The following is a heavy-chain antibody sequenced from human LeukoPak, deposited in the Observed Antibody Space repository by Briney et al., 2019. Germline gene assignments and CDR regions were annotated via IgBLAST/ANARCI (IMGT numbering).Heavy chain of an antibody. D-gene: IGHD1-1*01. CDR3: AGDPSVGDNWYYYVDV. CDR2: ISRSSAAI. Sequence: GGSLRLSCAAAGLPLSSYAMSWVRQAPGKGLEWVAYISRSSAAIGYADSLKGRFIVSRDNTKNSLYLQMNSLRVEDTAVYCCAGDPSVGDNWYYYVDVWGKGTTVTVS. V-gene: IGHV3-21*05. CDR1: GLPLSSYA. J-gene: IGHJ6*03.